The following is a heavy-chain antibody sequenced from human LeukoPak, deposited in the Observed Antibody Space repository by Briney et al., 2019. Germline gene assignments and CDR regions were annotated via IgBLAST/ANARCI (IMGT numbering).Heavy chain of an antibody. J-gene: IGHJ3*01. CDR2: IRSKGYGGTT. D-gene: IGHD2-15*01. CDR1: GFSFGDHA. V-gene: IGHV3-49*03. Sequence: GRSLRLSCAASGFSFGDHAMNWFRQAPGKGLAWVGFIRSKGYGGTTEYAASVKGRFTISRDDSKNIAYLQMNSLKTEDTAVYYCARICSGGSCYSRDAFDLWGQGTMVTVSS. CDR3: ARICSGGSCYSRDAFDL.